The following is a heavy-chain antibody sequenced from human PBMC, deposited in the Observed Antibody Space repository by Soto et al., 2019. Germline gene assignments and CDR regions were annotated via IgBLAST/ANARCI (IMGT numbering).Heavy chain of an antibody. D-gene: IGHD1-1*01. Sequence: EMQLLESGGGLVQPGGSLRLSCVVSGFSFSTYGVTWVRQAPGKGLEWVCGVSGGSGVTHYTDSVKGRFTISGDDSKNTVYLQMHSLRGEDTAVYYYTRWNGYGDLWGQGTLVTVSS. J-gene: IGHJ5*02. CDR1: GFSFSTYG. CDR2: VSGGSGVT. CDR3: TRWNGYGDL. V-gene: IGHV3-23*01.